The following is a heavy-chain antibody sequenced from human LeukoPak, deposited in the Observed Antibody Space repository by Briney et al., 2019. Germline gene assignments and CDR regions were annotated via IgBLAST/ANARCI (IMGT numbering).Heavy chain of an antibody. CDR2: ISSSGSTI. CDR1: GFTFSNYT. J-gene: IGHJ4*02. CDR3: GRMSGVGGGDY. D-gene: IGHD3-3*01. Sequence: GGSLRLSWAASGFTFSNYTMNWVRQAPGKGLEWVSYISSSGSTIYYADSVKGRFTISRDNAKNSLYLQMNSLRAEDTAVYYCGRMSGVGGGDYWGQETRVPVSS. V-gene: IGHV3-48*04.